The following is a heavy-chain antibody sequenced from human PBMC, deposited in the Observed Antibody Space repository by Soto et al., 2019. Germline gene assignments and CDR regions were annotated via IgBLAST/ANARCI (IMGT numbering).Heavy chain of an antibody. D-gene: IGHD2-15*01. Sequence: SETLSLTCTVSGGSISSYYWSWIRQPPGKGLEWIGYIYYSGSTNYNPSLKSRVTISVDTSKNQFSLKLSSVTAADTAVYYCARERYCSGGSCYLGGDDAFDIWGQGTMVTVSS. V-gene: IGHV4-59*12. CDR2: IYYSGST. CDR3: ARERYCSGGSCYLGGDDAFDI. CDR1: GGSISSYY. J-gene: IGHJ3*02.